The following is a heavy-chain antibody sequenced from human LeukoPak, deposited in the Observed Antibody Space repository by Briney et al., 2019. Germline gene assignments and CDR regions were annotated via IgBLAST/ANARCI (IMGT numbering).Heavy chain of an antibody. Sequence: TSETLSLTCTVSGGSISSYYWSWIRQTPGKGLEWIGYISDTGNTNYNPSLKSRVTMSVDTSKDQFSLKLSSVTAADTAVYSCARGVTMVQGYYYYMDVWGKGTTVTVSS. CDR1: GGSISSYY. CDR3: ARGVTMVQGYYYYMDV. V-gene: IGHV4-59*01. CDR2: ISDTGNT. D-gene: IGHD3-10*01. J-gene: IGHJ6*03.